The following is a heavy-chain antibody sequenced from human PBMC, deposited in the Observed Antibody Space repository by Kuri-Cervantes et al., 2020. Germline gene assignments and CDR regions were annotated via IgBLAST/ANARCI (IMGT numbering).Heavy chain of an antibody. J-gene: IGHJ2*01. D-gene: IGHD6-13*01. CDR3: ARGYSNTWPNWCFDL. CDR2: MKQDGSQK. Sequence: GGSLRLSCVASGFTFSSYWMNWVRQAPGKGLEWVANMKQDGSQKYYVDSVKGRFTISRDNARNSLYLEMNSLRAEDTAVYYCARGYSNTWPNWCFDLWGRGTLVTVSS. V-gene: IGHV3-7*01. CDR1: GFTFSSYW.